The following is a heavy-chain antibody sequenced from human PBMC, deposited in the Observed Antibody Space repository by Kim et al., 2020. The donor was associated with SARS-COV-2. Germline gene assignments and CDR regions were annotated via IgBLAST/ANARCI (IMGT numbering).Heavy chain of an antibody. CDR1: GFSFSSYW. V-gene: IGHV5-51*01. Sequence: GESLKISCKGSGFSFSSYWIAWVRQMPGKGLEWMGIIYPGDSDTRYSPSFQGQVTISADKSISTAYLQWSTLKASDTAMYYCARRWEIAARPFDYWGQGTLVTVSS. CDR2: IYPGDSDT. CDR3: ARRWEIAARPFDY. D-gene: IGHD6-6*01. J-gene: IGHJ4*02.